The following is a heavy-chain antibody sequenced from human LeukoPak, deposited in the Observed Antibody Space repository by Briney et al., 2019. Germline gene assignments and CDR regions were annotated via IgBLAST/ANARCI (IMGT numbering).Heavy chain of an antibody. CDR3: AILRLRSYYYYYGMDV. CDR2: IYPRDGST. Sequence: ASVKVSCKASGYTFTSNYIHWVRQAPGQGLEWMGMIYPRDGSTSYAQKFQGRVTITRDTSASTAYMELSSLRSEDTAVYYCAILRLRSYYYYYGMDVWGQGTTVTVSS. V-gene: IGHV1-46*01. CDR1: GYTFTSNY. J-gene: IGHJ6*02. D-gene: IGHD2-15*01.